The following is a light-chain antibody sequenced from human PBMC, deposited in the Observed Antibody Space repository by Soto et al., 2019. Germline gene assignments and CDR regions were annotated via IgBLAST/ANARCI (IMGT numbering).Light chain of an antibody. CDR1: DSDVGGHSH. CDR2: EVN. V-gene: IGLV2-8*01. CDR3: CSYVAGDSWV. Sequence: QSVLTQPPSASGSPGQAVTISCTGSDSDVGGHSHVSWYQQHPGEAPKLMIYEVNKRPSGVPDRFSASKSGNTASLTVSGLQADDEADYYCCSYVAGDSWVFGGGTKLTVL. J-gene: IGLJ3*02.